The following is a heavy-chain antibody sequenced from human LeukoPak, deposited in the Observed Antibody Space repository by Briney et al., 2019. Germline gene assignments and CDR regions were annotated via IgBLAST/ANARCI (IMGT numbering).Heavy chain of an antibody. V-gene: IGHV3-53*01. D-gene: IGHD3-3*01. CDR2: IYSGGST. J-gene: IGHJ4*02. CDR1: GFTVSSNY. Sequence: PGGSLRLSCVASGFTVSSNYISWVRQAPGKGLQWVSVIYSGGSTYYADSVKGRFTISRDNSKNTLYLQMNSLRAEDTAVYYCATPLIFGVVTTNYWGQGTLVTVSS. CDR3: ATPLIFGVVTTNY.